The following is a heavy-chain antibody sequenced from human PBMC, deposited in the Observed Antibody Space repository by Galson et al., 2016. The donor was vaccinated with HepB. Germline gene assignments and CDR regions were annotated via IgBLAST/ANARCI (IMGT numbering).Heavy chain of an antibody. CDR3: ATRPQAQREPLPSAMRCFDF. V-gene: IGHV3-23*01. D-gene: IGHD1-26*01. J-gene: IGHJ4*02. CDR2: ISDSGGST. CDR1: GFTFSNHA. Sequence: SLRLSCAASGFTFSNHAMSWVRQAPGKGLEWVSDISDSGGSTSYADSVEGRFTMSRDNSKNTLYLQMNSLRAEDTAFYYCATRPQAQREPLPSAMRCFDFWGQGTLVTVSS.